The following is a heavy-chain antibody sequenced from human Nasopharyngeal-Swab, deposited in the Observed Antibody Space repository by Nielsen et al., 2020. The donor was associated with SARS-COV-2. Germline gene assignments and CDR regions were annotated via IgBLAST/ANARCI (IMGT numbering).Heavy chain of an antibody. CDR2: ISYAGSNK. D-gene: IGHD6-13*01. CDR3: ARAPSSSWYYYDY. J-gene: IGHJ4*02. Sequence: SLKISCAASGFTFSSYAMHWVRQAPGKGLEWVAVISYAGSNKYYADSVKGRFTISRDNSKNTLYLQMNSLRAEDTAVYYCARAPSSSWYYYDYWGQGTLVTVSS. CDR1: GFTFSSYA. V-gene: IGHV3-30*04.